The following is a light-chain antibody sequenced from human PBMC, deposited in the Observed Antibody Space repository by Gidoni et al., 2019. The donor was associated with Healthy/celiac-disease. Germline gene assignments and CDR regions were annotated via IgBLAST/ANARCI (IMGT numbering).Light chain of an antibody. CDR1: SSNIGAGYD. V-gene: IGLV1-40*01. Sequence: SVLTQPLSVSGATGQRVTISCTGSSSNIGAGYDVHWYQHLPGTAPKVLIYGNNNRPSGVPDRFSGSKSGTSASLAITGLQAEDEADYYCQSYDRSLSGVVFGGGTKLTVL. CDR3: QSYDRSLSGVV. CDR2: GNN. J-gene: IGLJ2*01.